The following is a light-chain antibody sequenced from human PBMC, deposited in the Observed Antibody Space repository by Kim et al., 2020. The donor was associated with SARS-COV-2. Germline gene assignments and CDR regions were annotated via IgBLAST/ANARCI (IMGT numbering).Light chain of an antibody. V-gene: IGKV1-39*01. Sequence: ASVGDRVTNTCRASQTISNYLTWYQQKPGKAPKLRIYAASSLQSGVPSRFSGSGSGTDFTLTISSLQPEDFATYYCQQSYSSLWTFGQGTKVDIK. CDR1: QTISNY. J-gene: IGKJ1*01. CDR3: QQSYSSLWT. CDR2: AAS.